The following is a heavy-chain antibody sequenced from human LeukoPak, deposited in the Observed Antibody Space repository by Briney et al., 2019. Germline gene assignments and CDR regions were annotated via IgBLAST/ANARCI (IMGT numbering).Heavy chain of an antibody. D-gene: IGHD2-2*01. V-gene: IGHV1-2*02. CDR2: INPNSGGT. CDR3: ARESLDIVVVPAAIVIDP. J-gene: IGHJ5*02. CDR1: GYTFTGYY. Sequence: ASVKVSCKASGYTFTGYYMHWVRQAPGQGLEWMGWINPNSGGTNHAQKFQGRVTMTRDTSISTAYMELSRLRSDDTAVYYCARESLDIVVVPAAIVIDPWGQGTLVTVSS.